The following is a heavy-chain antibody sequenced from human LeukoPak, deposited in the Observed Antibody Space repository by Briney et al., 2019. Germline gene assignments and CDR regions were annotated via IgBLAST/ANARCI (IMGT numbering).Heavy chain of an antibody. Sequence: PSETLSLTCTVSGGSISSYYWSWIRQPPGKGLEWIGSIYHSGSTYYNPSLKSRVTISVDTSKNQFSLKLSSVTAADTAVYYCARDQAYYYDSSGYVFIYWGQGTLVTVSS. CDR2: IYHSGST. D-gene: IGHD3-22*01. CDR3: ARDQAYYYDSSGYVFIY. CDR1: GGSISSYY. J-gene: IGHJ4*02. V-gene: IGHV4-38-2*02.